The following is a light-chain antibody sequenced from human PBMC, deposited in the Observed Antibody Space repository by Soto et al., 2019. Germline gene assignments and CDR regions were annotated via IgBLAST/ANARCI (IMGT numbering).Light chain of an antibody. CDR2: WAS. CDR3: QQYYSTPPT. Sequence: DIVMTQSPDSLAVSLGERATINCKSSQSVLYSSNNKNYLAWYQQKPGQPPKLLIYWASTRESGVRDRFSGSGSETDFTLTISSLQAEDVAVYSCQQYYSTPPTFGQGTKVEI. V-gene: IGKV4-1*01. CDR1: QSVLYSSNNKNY. J-gene: IGKJ1*01.